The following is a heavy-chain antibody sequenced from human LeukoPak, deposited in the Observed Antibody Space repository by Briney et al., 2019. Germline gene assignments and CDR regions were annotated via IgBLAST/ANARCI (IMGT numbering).Heavy chain of an antibody. Sequence: GGSLRLSCAASGLTVSSNYMSWVRQAPGKGLEWVSVIYSGGSTYYADSVKGRFTISRDNSKNTLYLQMNSLGDEDTAVYYCTRGVGADCGSDCYRNFDYWGQGTLVTVSS. CDR2: IYSGGST. J-gene: IGHJ4*02. CDR3: TRGVGADCGSDCYRNFDY. D-gene: IGHD2-21*02. CDR1: GLTVSSNY. V-gene: IGHV3-66*02.